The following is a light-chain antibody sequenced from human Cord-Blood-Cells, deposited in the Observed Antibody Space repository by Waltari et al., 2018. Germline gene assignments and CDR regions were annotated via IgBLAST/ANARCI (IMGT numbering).Light chain of an antibody. CDR1: QSLLHSNGYNY. V-gene: IGKV2-28*01. J-gene: IGKJ1*01. Sequence: IVMALILRLLPVTPGGPGSIACSSSQSLLHSNGYNYLDWYLQKPGQSPQLRIYLGSNRAAGVPDRFSGSGSGTDFTLKISRVEAEDVGVYYCMQALQTPWTFGQGTKVEIK. CDR2: LGS. CDR3: MQALQTPWT.